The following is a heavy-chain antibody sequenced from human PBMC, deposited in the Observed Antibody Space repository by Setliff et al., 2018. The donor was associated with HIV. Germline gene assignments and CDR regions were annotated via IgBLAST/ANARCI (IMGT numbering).Heavy chain of an antibody. CDR1: GGSLSDYS. V-gene: IGHV4-34*01. D-gene: IGHD5-12*01. CDR2: MNHSGST. Sequence: SETLSLTCAVYGGSLSDYSWSWIRQPPGKGLEWIGEMNHSGSTNYNPSLKSRVTISVDASKNQFSLKLRSVTAADTAVYYCARRRDGYNSAPWRNDYWGQGTLVTAPQ. CDR3: ARRRDGYNSAPWRNDY. J-gene: IGHJ4*02.